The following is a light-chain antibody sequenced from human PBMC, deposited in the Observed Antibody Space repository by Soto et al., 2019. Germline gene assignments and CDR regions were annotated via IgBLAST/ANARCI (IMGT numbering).Light chain of an antibody. V-gene: IGKV1-27*01. CDR3: QQYGSSRWT. CDR2: AAS. Sequence: DIQMTQSPSSLSASVGDRVTITCRASQGISYYLAWYQQKAGKVPKLLIYAASTLQSGVPSRFSGSGSGTDFTLTITRLEPEDFAVYYCQQYGSSRWTFGQGTKVEIK. CDR1: QGISYY. J-gene: IGKJ1*01.